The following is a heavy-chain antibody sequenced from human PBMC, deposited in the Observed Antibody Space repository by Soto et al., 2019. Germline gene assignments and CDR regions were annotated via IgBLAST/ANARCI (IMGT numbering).Heavy chain of an antibody. V-gene: IGHV3-21*01. Sequence: GGSLRLSCAASGFTFSSYSMNWVRQAPGKGLEWVSSISSSSSYIYYADSVKGRFTISRDNAKNSLYLQMNSLRAEDTAVYYCARVYPFYYDSSHDAFDIWGQGTMVTVSS. D-gene: IGHD3-22*01. CDR1: GFTFSSYS. J-gene: IGHJ3*02. CDR3: ARVYPFYYDSSHDAFDI. CDR2: ISSSSSYI.